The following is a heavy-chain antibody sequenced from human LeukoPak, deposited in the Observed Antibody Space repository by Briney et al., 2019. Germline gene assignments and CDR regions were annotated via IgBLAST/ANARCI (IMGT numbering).Heavy chain of an antibody. V-gene: IGHV4-59*01. CDR3: ARGGPWYGYYYYGMDV. Sequence: SETLSLTCTVSGGSISSYYWSWIRPPPGKGLEWIGYIYYSGSTNYNPSLKSRVTISVDTSKNQFSLKLSSVTAADTAVYYCARGGPWYGYYYYGMDVWGQGTTVTVSS. CDR2: IYYSGST. CDR1: GGSISSYY. J-gene: IGHJ6*02. D-gene: IGHD6-13*01.